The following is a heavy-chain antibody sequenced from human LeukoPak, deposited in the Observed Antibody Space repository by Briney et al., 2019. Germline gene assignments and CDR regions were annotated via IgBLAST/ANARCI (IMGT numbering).Heavy chain of an antibody. CDR2: ISADAVDT. J-gene: IGHJ5*02. V-gene: IGHV3-23*01. Sequence: GGSLRLSCVASGLTFSNHAITWVRQAPGKGLEWVSAISADAVDTFYAPSVKGRFTISRDNSKNTMYLQINSLRAEDTAIYYCAKDVWWSVSWGQGTLVTVSS. CDR1: GLTFSNHA. D-gene: IGHD2-8*02. CDR3: AKDVWWSVS.